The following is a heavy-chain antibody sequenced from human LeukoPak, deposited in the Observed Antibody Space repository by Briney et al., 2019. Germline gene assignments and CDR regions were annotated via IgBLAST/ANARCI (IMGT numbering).Heavy chain of an antibody. CDR1: GFTFGDHA. D-gene: IGHD5-18*01. J-gene: IGHJ6*02. V-gene: IGHV3-49*04. CDR2: IRSDAYRGTT. CDR3: IRGPIQLWIHNGIDV. Sequence: GGSLRLSCTASGFTFGDHAMSWVRQAPGKGLEWVGFIRSDAYRGTTEYAPSVRRRFTISRDAYTTIAYLQMNTLKADDTAVYYCIRGPIQLWIHNGIDVWGQGTTVTVSS.